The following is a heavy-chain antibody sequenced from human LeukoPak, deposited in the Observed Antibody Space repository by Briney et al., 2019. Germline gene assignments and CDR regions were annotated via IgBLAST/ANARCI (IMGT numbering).Heavy chain of an antibody. CDR1: GYTFTDYF. CDR2: INPNSGAT. D-gene: IGHD5/OR15-5a*01. J-gene: IGHJ6*03. CDR3: ARGGTPVFYYYMDV. Sequence: ASVKVSCKASGYTFTDYFLHWVRQAPGQGPEWMGWINPNSGATKYARNFQGRVTMTRDTSISTAYMELSKLRSDDTAVYYCARGGTPVFYYYMDVWGEGTTVTVSS. V-gene: IGHV1-2*02.